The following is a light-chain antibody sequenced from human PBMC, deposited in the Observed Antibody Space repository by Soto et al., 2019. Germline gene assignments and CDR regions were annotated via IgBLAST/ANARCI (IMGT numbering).Light chain of an antibody. V-gene: IGLV2-14*03. CDR3: SSYGASSTL. J-gene: IGLJ3*02. Sequence: QSVLTQPASLSGSPGQWITISCTGTSSDIGSYNYVSWYQQHPAKAPKLMIFDVSYRPSGISDRFSGSKSGNTASLTISGLQPEDEADYYCSSYGASSTLFGGGTKLTV. CDR1: SSDIGSYNY. CDR2: DVS.